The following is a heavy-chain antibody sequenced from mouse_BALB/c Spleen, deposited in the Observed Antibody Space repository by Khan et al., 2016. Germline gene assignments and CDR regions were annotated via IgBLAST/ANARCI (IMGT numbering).Heavy chain of an antibody. CDR2: IDPYYGGI. D-gene: IGHD1-1*01. J-gene: IGHJ4*01. CDR3: ARSVYGDNYAMDY. CDR1: GYSFTGYN. Sequence: VQLQQSGPELEKPGASVKISCKASGYSFTGYNMNWVKQSNGKSLEWIGNIDPYYGGISYNQKFKGKATLTVDKSSSTAYMQLKSLTSEDSAVYVCARSVYGDNYAMDYWGQGTSVTVSS. V-gene: IGHV1-39*01.